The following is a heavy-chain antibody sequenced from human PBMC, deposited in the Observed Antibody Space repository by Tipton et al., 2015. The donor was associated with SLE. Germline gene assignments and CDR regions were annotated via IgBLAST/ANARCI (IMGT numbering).Heavy chain of an antibody. J-gene: IGHJ2*01. D-gene: IGHD6-13*01. CDR3: TRAEFSSNWYMYWHFDL. CDR1: GGSFSGYY. V-gene: IGHV4-34*01. CDR2: INHSGTT. Sequence: TLSLTCAVYGGSFSGYYWSWIRQPPGKGLEWIGEINHSGTTYYNPSLKSRVTISRDTSGNQFSLNLSSVTASDTAVYFCTRAEFSSNWYMYWHFDLWGRGTLVTVSS.